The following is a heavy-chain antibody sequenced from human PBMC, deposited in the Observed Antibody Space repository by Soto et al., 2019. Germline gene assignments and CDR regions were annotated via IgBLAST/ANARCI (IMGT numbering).Heavy chain of an antibody. CDR3: ETNYTILGAFNM. CDR1: GGSISSGGYY. D-gene: IGHD2-2*02. V-gene: IGHV4-31*03. Sequence: QVQLQESGPGLVKPSQTLSLTCTVSGGSISSGGYYWSWIRKHPGKGLEWIGYIYYSESTYYNPSLKSRVTISVEMSKNKFALKLSSVTAADTAVYYCETNYTILGAFNMGGEGTMVTVSS. J-gene: IGHJ3*02. CDR2: IYYSEST.